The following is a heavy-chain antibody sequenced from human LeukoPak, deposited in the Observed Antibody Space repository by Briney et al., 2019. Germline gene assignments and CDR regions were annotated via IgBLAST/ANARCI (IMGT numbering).Heavy chain of an antibody. D-gene: IGHD3-22*01. CDR1: GFTFSGSA. J-gene: IGHJ3*02. V-gene: IGHV3-73*01. Sequence: PGGSLRLSCAASGFTFSGSAMHWVRQASGKGLEWVGRIRSKANSYATAYAASVKGRFTISRDDSKNTAYLQMNSLKTEDTAVYYCTRHDSSNAFDIWGQGTMVTVSS. CDR3: TRHDSSNAFDI. CDR2: IRSKANSYAT.